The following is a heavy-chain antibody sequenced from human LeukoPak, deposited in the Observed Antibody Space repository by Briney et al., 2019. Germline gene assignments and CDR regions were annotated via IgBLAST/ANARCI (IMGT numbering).Heavy chain of an antibody. CDR3: ARDEAYDSSGYYSGEYYFDY. Sequence: SETLSLTCTVSGGSISSYYWSWIRQPAGKGLEWIGRIYTSGSTNYNPSLKSRVTISVDTSKNQFSLKLSSVTAADTAVYYCARDEAYDSSGYYSGEYYFDYWGQGTLVTVSS. D-gene: IGHD3-22*01. CDR1: GGSISSYY. CDR2: IYTSGST. V-gene: IGHV4-4*07. J-gene: IGHJ4*02.